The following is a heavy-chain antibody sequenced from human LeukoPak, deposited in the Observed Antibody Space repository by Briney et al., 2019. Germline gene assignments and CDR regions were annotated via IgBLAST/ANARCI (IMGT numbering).Heavy chain of an antibody. Sequence: GGSLRLSCAASGFTVSSHYMSWVRQAPGKGLEWVSVIYSGGSTYYADSVKGRFTISRDNSKNTLYLQMNSLRAEDTAVYYCASQYYDFWSGYFDYWGQGTLVTVSS. CDR3: ASQYYDFWSGYFDY. CDR2: IYSGGST. J-gene: IGHJ4*02. V-gene: IGHV3-53*01. D-gene: IGHD3-3*01. CDR1: GFTVSSHY.